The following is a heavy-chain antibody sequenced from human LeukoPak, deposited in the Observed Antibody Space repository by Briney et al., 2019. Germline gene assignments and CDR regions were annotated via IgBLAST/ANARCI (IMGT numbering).Heavy chain of an antibody. V-gene: IGHV3-20*01. CDR3: ARDGSSSSRNYAFDI. D-gene: IGHD6-6*01. CDR2: INWNGGST. J-gene: IGHJ3*02. CDR1: GFTFDDYG. Sequence: PGGSLRLSCAASGFTFDDYGMSWARQAPGKGLEWVSGINWNGGSTGYADSVKGRFTISRDNAKNSLYLQMNSLRDEDTALYHCARDGSSSSRNYAFDIWGQGTMVTVSS.